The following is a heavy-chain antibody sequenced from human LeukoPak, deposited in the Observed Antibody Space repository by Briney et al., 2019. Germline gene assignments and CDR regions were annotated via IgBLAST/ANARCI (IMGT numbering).Heavy chain of an antibody. J-gene: IGHJ6*03. Sequence: ASVKVSCKASGYTFTGYYIQWVRQAPGQGLEWMGWINPHSGGTNYAQEFQGRVTMTRDTSISTAYMELSSLRSDDTAVYSCARGVTARGFYYYMDIWGNGTTVTISS. CDR3: ARGVTARGFYYYMDI. D-gene: IGHD2-21*02. CDR2: INPHSGGT. V-gene: IGHV1-2*02. CDR1: GYTFTGYY.